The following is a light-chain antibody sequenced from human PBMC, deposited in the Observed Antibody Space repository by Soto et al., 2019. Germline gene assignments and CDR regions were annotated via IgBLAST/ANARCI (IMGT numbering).Light chain of an antibody. J-gene: IGKJ4*01. CDR3: QQYYTTPLT. CDR1: QSVLYSSNNKNY. V-gene: IGKV4-1*01. Sequence: DTVMTQSPDSLAVSLGERATINSNSSQSVLYSSNNKNYLAWYQHKPGQPPKLLIYWASTRESGVPDRFSGSGSGTDFTLTISSLQAEDVAVYYCQQYYTTPLTLGGGTKVDIK. CDR2: WAS.